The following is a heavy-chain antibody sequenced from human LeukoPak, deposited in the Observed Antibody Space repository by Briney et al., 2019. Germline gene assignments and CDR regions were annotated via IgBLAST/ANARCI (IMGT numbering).Heavy chain of an antibody. CDR2: INHSGST. J-gene: IGHJ4*02. Sequence: SETLSLTCAVYGGSFSGYYWSWIRQPPGKGLEWIGEINHSGSTNYNPSLKSRVTISVDTSKNQFSLKLSSVTAADTAVYYCARDLPIAAAGPNFDYWGQGTLVTVSS. CDR1: GGSFSGYY. D-gene: IGHD6-13*01. V-gene: IGHV4-34*01. CDR3: ARDLPIAAAGPNFDY.